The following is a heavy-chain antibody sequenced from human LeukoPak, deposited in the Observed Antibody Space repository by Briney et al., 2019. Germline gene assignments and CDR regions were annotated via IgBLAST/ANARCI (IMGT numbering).Heavy chain of an antibody. D-gene: IGHD3-10*01. CDR3: ARGRPRYYYGSGSYYRGPFDY. CDR2: INHSGST. J-gene: IGHJ4*02. Sequence: SETLSLTCAVYGGSFSGYYWSWFRQPPGKGLEWIGEINHSGSTNYNPSLKSRVTISVDTSKNQFSLKLSPVTAADTAVYYCARGRPRYYYGSGSYYRGPFDYWGQGTLVTVSS. V-gene: IGHV4-34*01. CDR1: GGSFSGYY.